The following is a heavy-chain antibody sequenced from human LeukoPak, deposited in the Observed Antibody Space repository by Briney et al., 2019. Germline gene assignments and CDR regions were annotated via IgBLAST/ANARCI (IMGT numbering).Heavy chain of an antibody. CDR3: ARAAANFNWFDP. D-gene: IGHD1-1*01. CDR1: GGSISSGDYY. V-gene: IGHV4-39*07. J-gene: IGHJ5*02. CDR2: INHSGST. Sequence: SETLSLTCTVSGGSISSGDYYWSWIRQPPGKGLEWIGEINHSGSTNYNPSLKSRVTVSVDTSKNQFSLKVSSVTAADTAVYYCARAAANFNWFDPWGQGTLVTVSS.